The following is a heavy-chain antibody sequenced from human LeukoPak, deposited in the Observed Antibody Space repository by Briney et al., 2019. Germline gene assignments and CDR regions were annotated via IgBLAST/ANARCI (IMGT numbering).Heavy chain of an antibody. D-gene: IGHD4-17*01. CDR2: INEDGSEK. Sequence: PGGPLRLSCAASGFIFNKNWMSWVRQAPGKGLEWVANINEDGSEKNYVDSVKGRFTISRDNAKTSLYLQMNSLRVEDTAVYYCVPEPEYGESGGGQGALVTVSS. CDR3: VPEPEYGESG. V-gene: IGHV3-7*01. CDR1: GFIFNKNW. J-gene: IGHJ4*02.